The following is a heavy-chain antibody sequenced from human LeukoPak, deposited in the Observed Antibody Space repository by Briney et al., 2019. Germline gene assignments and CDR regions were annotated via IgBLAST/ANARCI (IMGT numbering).Heavy chain of an antibody. J-gene: IGHJ4*02. CDR3: ARPHYDSSGYYYTLDY. D-gene: IGHD3-22*01. CDR2: INWNGGST. Sequence: PGGSLRLSCAASGFTFDDHGMSWVRQAPGKGLEWVSGINWNGGSTGYADSVKGRFTISRDNARNSLYLQMNSLRAEDTAVYYCARPHYDSSGYYYTLDYWGQGTLVTVSS. CDR1: GFTFDDHG. V-gene: IGHV3-20*04.